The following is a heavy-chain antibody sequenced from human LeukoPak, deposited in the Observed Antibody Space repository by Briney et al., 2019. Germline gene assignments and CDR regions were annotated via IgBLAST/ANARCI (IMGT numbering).Heavy chain of an antibody. CDR2: INPNSGGT. CDR1: GYTFTGYY. CDR3: ARARYDILVSGAFDP. Sequence: ASVKVSCKASGYTFTGYYMDWVRQAPGQGLEWMGWINPNSGGTNYAQKFQGRVTMTRDTSISTAYMELSRLRSDDTAVYYCARARYDILVSGAFDPWGQGTLVTVSS. D-gene: IGHD3-9*01. J-gene: IGHJ5*02. V-gene: IGHV1-2*02.